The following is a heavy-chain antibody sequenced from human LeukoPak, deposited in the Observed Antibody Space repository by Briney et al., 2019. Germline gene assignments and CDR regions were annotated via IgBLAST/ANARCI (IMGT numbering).Heavy chain of an antibody. D-gene: IGHD5-18*01. CDR3: AKERQVDTAMVGMFDY. Sequence: GRSLRLSCAASGFTFSSYGMHWVRQAPGKGLEWVAVIWYDGSNKYYADSVKGRFTISRDNSKNTLYLQMNSLRAEDTAVYYCAKERQVDTAMVGMFDYWGQGTLVTVSS. CDR2: IWYDGSNK. CDR1: GFTFSSYG. V-gene: IGHV3-33*06. J-gene: IGHJ4*02.